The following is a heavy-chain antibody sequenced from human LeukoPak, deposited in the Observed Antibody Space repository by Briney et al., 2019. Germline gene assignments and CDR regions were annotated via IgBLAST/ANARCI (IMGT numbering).Heavy chain of an antibody. CDR3: ARWYDSRTPPFDY. D-gene: IGHD3-22*01. CDR1: GFTFSSYS. V-gene: IGHV3-48*04. Sequence: GGSLRLSCAASGFTFSSYSMNWVRQAPGKGLEWVSYISSSSSTIYYADSVKGRFTISRDNAKNSLYLQMNSLRAEDTAVYYCARWYDSRTPPFDYWVQGTLVTVSS. CDR2: ISSSSSTI. J-gene: IGHJ4*02.